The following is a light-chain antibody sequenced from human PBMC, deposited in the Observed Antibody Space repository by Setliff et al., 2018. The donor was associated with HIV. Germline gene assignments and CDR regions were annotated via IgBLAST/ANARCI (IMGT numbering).Light chain of an antibody. CDR2: DDN. J-gene: IGLJ1*01. V-gene: IGLV1-40*01. CDR1: SSNIGARFS. CDR3: QSYDSSLTGYV. Sequence: QSVLTQPPSVSGAPGQRLTISCTGSSSNIGARFSVHWCQHLPGAAPKLLIYDDNNRPSGVPDRFSGSKSGTSASLAITGLQAEDEADYYCQSYDSSLTGYVFGTGTKVTVL.